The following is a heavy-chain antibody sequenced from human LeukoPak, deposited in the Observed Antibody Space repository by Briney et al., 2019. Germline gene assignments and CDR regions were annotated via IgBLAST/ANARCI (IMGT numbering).Heavy chain of an antibody. CDR3: ARNFIWYFDY. CDR2: IYYDGSQT. J-gene: IGHJ2*01. Sequence: GGSLRLSCGASGFTFSSYGMHWVRQAPGKGLEWVALIYYDGSQTHYSDSVKGRFTISRDNSKNTVDLQMNSLRVGDTAVYYCARNFIWYFDYWGRGSPVTVSS. D-gene: IGHD3-3*01. V-gene: IGHV3-33*01. CDR1: GFTFSSYG.